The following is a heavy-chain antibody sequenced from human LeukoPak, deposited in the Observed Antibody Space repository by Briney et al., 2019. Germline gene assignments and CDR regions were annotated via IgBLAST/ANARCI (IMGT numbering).Heavy chain of an antibody. CDR3: ATHAARNFHY. V-gene: IGHV5-51*01. CDR2: IFPGDSDT. CDR1: GYKFTNYW. Sequence: GESLEISCKGSGYKFTNYWIGWVRQMPGKGLEWMAIIFPGDSDTRYSPSFRDQVTISANKSITTAYLQWSSLKASDTAMYYCATHAARNFHYWGQGTLVTVSS. D-gene: IGHD6-6*01. J-gene: IGHJ4*02.